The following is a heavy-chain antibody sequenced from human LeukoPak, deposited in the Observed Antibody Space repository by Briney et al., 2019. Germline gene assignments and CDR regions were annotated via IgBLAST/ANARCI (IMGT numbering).Heavy chain of an antibody. D-gene: IGHD6-13*01. V-gene: IGHV4-34*01. CDR3: ARGQAYSSGWYAPRYAFDI. Sequence: LETLSLTRAFYGGAFSGFFLSWVRQPPGKGPEWVWGIKHSGSTNYNPSLKSRVTISVDMSKNQFSLKLSSVTAADTAVYYCARGQAYSSGWYAPRYAFDIWGQGTMVTVSS. J-gene: IGHJ3*02. CDR2: IKHSGST. CDR1: GGAFSGFF.